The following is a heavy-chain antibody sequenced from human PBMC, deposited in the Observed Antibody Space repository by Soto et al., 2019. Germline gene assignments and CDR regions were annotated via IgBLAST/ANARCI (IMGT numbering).Heavy chain of an antibody. J-gene: IGHJ5*02. D-gene: IGHD1-7*01. CDR2: IYYSGST. V-gene: IGHV4-61*08. CDR1: GDSVSSGDYY. Sequence: SETLSLTCTVSGDSVSSGDYYWSWLRQPPGKGLEWIGYIYYSGSTTYHPSLKSRVTISLDKSKNQFSLNLSSVTAADKAVYYCASYNWNYWFDPWGQGTLVTVSS. CDR3: ASYNWNYWFDP.